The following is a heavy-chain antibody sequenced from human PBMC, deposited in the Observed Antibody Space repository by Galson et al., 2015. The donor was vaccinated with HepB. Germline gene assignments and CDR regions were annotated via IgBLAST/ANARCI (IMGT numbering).Heavy chain of an antibody. J-gene: IGHJ4*02. CDR1: GFTFDDYG. CDR2: INWNGGTT. V-gene: IGHV3-20*01. Sequence: PLTLSCAASGFTFDDYGMSWVRQAPGKGLEWVSGINWNGGTTSYADSVKGRFTISRDNAKNSLYLQMNSLRAEDTALYHCARGQGADTAIDYWGQGTLVIVSS. CDR3: ARGQGADTAIDY. D-gene: IGHD5-18*01.